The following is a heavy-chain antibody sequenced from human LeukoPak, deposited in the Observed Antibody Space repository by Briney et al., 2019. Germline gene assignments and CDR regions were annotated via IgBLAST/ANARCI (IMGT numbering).Heavy chain of an antibody. Sequence: SETLSLTCTVSGGSVSSGSYYWSWVRQPPGKGLEWIGYIYYSGSTNYNPSLKSRVTISVDTSKNQFSLKLSSVTAADTAVYYCATQYSGSFPYYYYGMDVWGQGTTVTVSS. J-gene: IGHJ6*02. CDR1: GGSVSSGSYY. D-gene: IGHD1-26*01. V-gene: IGHV4-61*01. CDR2: IYYSGST. CDR3: ATQYSGSFPYYYYGMDV.